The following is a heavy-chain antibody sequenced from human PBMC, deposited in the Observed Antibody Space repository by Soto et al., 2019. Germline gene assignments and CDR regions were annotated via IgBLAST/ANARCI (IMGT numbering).Heavy chain of an antibody. Sequence: PGGSLRLSCAASGFIFGNYGMHWVRQAPGKGLEWVAVIWYDGSHESYADSVKGRFTISRDNSKNTLFLQMNSLRAEDTAVYYCARDRYSYDSRAYQGVDWYFDLWGRGTLVTVSS. CDR2: IWYDGSHE. CDR1: GFIFGNYG. CDR3: ARDRYSYDSRAYQGVDWYFDL. J-gene: IGHJ2*01. D-gene: IGHD3-22*01. V-gene: IGHV3-33*01.